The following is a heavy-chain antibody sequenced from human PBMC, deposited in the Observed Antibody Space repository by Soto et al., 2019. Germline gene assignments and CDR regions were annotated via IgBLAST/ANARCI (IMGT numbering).Heavy chain of an antibody. CDR2: IYYAGST. V-gene: IGHV4-59*01. J-gene: IGHJ4*02. Sequence: SETLSLTCTVSGGSMTRYYWSWIRQPPGRGLEWIGFIYYAGSTKYNPSLKSRVTISVDTSKNQFSLKLSSVTAADTAVYYCARRYGGNFDFWGQGTLVTVSS. CDR1: GGSMTRYY. D-gene: IGHD1-26*01. CDR3: ARRYGGNFDF.